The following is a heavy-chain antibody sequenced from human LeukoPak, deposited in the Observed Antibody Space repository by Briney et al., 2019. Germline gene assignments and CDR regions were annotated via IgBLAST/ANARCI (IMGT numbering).Heavy chain of an antibody. CDR1: GFTFSSYE. V-gene: IGHV3-30*04. CDR2: ISYDGTNK. J-gene: IGHJ4*02. Sequence: PGGSLRLSCAASGFTFSSYEMHWVRQAPGKGLEWVTLISYDGTNKYYADSVKGRFTVSRDNSNNTVFLQMHSLSAEDTAVYYCARVSGCSGGICTPLKYWGQGTLVTVSS. D-gene: IGHD2-15*01. CDR3: ARVSGCSGGICTPLKY.